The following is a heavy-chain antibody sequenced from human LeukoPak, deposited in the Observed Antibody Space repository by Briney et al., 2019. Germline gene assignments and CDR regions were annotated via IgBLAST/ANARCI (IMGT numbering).Heavy chain of an antibody. Sequence: PGGSLRLSCAASGFTFSIYAMSWVRQAPGKGLEWVSAISGSGGTAYYADSVKGRFTISRDNSKNTLYLQMNSLRAEDTAVYYCARVGWFDPWGQGTLVTVSS. CDR2: ISGSGGTA. J-gene: IGHJ5*02. CDR1: GFTFSIYA. V-gene: IGHV3-23*01. CDR3: ARVGWFDP.